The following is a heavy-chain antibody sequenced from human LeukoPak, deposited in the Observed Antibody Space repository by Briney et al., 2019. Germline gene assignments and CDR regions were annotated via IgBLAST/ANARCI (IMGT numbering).Heavy chain of an antibody. V-gene: IGHV1-2*04. CDR3: ARAIYDILTGYGPDYYGMDV. Sequence: GSVKVSCKASGYTFTGYYMHWVRQAPGQGLEWMGWINPNSGGTNYAQKFQGWVTMTRDTSISTAYMELSRLRSDDTAVYYCARAIYDILTGYGPDYYGMDVWGKGTTVTVFS. D-gene: IGHD3-9*01. J-gene: IGHJ6*04. CDR2: INPNSGGT. CDR1: GYTFTGYY.